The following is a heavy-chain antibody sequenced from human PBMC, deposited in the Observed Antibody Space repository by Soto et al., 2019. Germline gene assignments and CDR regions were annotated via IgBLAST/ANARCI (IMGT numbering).Heavy chain of an antibody. V-gene: IGHV3-48*03. CDR2: ISTSGDTI. CDR1: GFAFGFYE. J-gene: IGHJ6*02. D-gene: IGHD4-17*01. CDR3: ARDGYGDPYYYYGMDV. Sequence: VQLLESGGGLVQPGGSLRLSCAASGFAFGFYELSWVRQAPGKGLEWLSYISTSGDTIYYADSVKGRFTISRDNARNSLYLQMISLRAEDTAVYYCARDGYGDPYYYYGMDVWGQGTTVTVSS.